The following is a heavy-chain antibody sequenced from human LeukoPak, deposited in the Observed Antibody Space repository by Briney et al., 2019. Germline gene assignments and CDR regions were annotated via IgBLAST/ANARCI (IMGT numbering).Heavy chain of an antibody. D-gene: IGHD5-18*01. CDR1: GFTFSTYA. V-gene: IGHV3-30-3*01. CDR2: ILYDGNNK. Sequence: GGSLRLSCVASGFTFSTYAMHWVRQAPGKGLEWVAVILYDGNNKYYADSVKGRFTISRDNSKNTLYLQMNSLRAEDTAVYYCARGRKYSSGTYYYGLDVWGQGTTVTVCS. CDR3: ARGRKYSSGTYYYGLDV. J-gene: IGHJ6*02.